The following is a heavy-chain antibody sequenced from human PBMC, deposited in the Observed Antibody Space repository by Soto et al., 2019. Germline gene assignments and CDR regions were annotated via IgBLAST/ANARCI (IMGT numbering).Heavy chain of an antibody. J-gene: IGHJ4*02. Sequence: GASVMVSCKACGYTFTGYYMHWVRQAPGQGLEWMGWINPNSGGTNYAQKFQGRVTMTRDTSISTAYMELSRLRSDDTAVYYCASHYYDSSGYLPLDYWGQGTLVTVSS. D-gene: IGHD3-22*01. V-gene: IGHV1-2*02. CDR3: ASHYYDSSGYLPLDY. CDR1: GYTFTGYY. CDR2: INPNSGGT.